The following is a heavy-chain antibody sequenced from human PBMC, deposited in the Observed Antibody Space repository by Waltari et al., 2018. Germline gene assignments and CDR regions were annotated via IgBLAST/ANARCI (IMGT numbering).Heavy chain of an antibody. Sequence: QLQLQESGPGLVKPSETLSLTCTVSGGPISSSSYYWGWIRQPPGKGLEWFGISCYSGSTYYTPSPKSRVTISVDTSKNQFSLKLSSVTAADTAVYYCARCADGSSPHFDYWGQGTLVTVSS. J-gene: IGHJ4*02. CDR1: GGPISSSSYY. CDR2: SCYSGST. D-gene: IGHD3-10*01. V-gene: IGHV4-39*01. CDR3: ARCADGSSPHFDY.